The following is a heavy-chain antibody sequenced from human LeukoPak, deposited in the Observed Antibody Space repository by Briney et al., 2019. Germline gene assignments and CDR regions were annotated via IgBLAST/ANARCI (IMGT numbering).Heavy chain of an antibody. CDR3: ATVDFWSGYYTGMIEAKYYYGMDV. D-gene: IGHD3-3*01. J-gene: IGHJ6*02. V-gene: IGHV1-24*01. CDR1: GYTLTELS. Sequence: ASVKVSCKVSGYTLTELSMHWVRQAPGKGLEWMGGFDPEDGETIYAQKFQGRVTMTEDTSTDTAYMELSSPRSEDTAVYYCATVDFWSGYYTGMIEAKYYYGMDVWGQGTTVTVSS. CDR2: FDPEDGET.